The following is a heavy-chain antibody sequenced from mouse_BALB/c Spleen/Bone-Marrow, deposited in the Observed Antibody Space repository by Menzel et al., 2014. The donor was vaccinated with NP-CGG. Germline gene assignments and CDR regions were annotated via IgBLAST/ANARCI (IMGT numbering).Heavy chain of an antibody. D-gene: IGHD2-10*02. V-gene: IGHV1-80*01. CDR2: IYPGDGDT. Sequence: VQLQQSGAELVRPGSSVKISCKASGYAFSSYWMNWVKQRPGQGLEWIGQIYPGDGDTNYNGKFKGIATLTADKSSSTAYMQLSSLTSEDSAVYFCARQYGNYFDYWGQGTTLTVSS. J-gene: IGHJ2*01. CDR3: ARQYGNYFDY. CDR1: GYAFSSYW.